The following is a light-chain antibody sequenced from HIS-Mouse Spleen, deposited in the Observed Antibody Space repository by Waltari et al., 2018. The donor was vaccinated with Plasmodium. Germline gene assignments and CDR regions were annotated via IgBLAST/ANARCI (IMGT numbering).Light chain of an antibody. J-gene: IGLJ3*02. V-gene: IGLV2-23*03. CDR3: CSYAGSSTFV. CDR1: SSHVGSYNL. Sequence: QSALTQPASVSGSPGQSITISCTGTSSHVGSYNLVSWYQQPPGKAPKLMSYEGSKRPSGVSNRFSGSKSGNTASLTISGLQAEDEADYYCCSYAGSSTFVFGGGTKLTVL. CDR2: EGS.